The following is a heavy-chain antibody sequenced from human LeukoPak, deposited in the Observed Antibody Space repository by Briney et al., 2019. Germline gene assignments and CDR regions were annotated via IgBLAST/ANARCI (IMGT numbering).Heavy chain of an antibody. CDR1: GFNFANHA. D-gene: IGHD2-21*02. V-gene: IGHV3-23*01. CDR2: ISGGGDIT. Sequence: GGSLRLSCAASGFNFANHAMSWVRQTPGKGLEWVSAISGGGDITYYADSVTGRFTISRDNSKDTLFLQMHSLRPGDTAVYYCVREDTPATANYWGQGTLVTITS. J-gene: IGHJ4*02. CDR3: VREDTPATANY.